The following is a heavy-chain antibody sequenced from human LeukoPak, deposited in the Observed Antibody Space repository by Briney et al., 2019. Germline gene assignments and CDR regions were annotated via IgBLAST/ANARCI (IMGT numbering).Heavy chain of an antibody. CDR1: GFTFSSYA. D-gene: IGHD1-26*01. Sequence: GGSLRLSCAASGFTFSSYAMHWVRQAPGKGLERVAVISYDGSNKYYADSVKGRFTISRDNSKNTLYLQMNSLRAEDTAVYYCAKDSKIVGATFRSYHYMDVWGKGTAVTVSS. CDR2: ISYDGSNK. V-gene: IGHV3-30*04. CDR3: AKDSKIVGATFRSYHYMDV. J-gene: IGHJ6*03.